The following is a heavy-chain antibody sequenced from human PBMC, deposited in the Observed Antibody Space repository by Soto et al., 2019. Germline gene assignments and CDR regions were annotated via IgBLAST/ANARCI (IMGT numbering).Heavy chain of an antibody. D-gene: IGHD3-10*01. CDR3: ARHWLYYYGSGSYGNWFDP. V-gene: IGHV5-51*01. J-gene: IGHJ5*02. CDR1: GYSFTSYW. Sequence: EVQLVQSGAEVKKPGESLKISCKGSGYSFTSYWIGWVRQMPGKGLEWMGIIYPGDSDTRYSPSFQGQVTISADKSISTASLQWSSLKASDTAMYYCARHWLYYYGSGSYGNWFDPWGQGTLVTVSS. CDR2: IYPGDSDT.